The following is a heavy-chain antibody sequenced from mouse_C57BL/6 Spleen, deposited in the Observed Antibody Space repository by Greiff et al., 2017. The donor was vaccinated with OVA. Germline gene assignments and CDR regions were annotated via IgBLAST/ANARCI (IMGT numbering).Heavy chain of an antibody. J-gene: IGHJ3*01. CDR1: GYTFTSYW. V-gene: IGHV1-50*01. CDR3: ARMEDYGRSAY. Sequence: QVQLQQPGAELVKPGASVKLSCKASGYTFTSYWMQWVKQRPGQGLEWIGEIDPSDSYTNYNQKFKGKATLTVDTSSSTAYMQLSSLTSEDSAVYYCARMEDYGRSAYWGEGTLCTVS. D-gene: IGHD1-1*01. CDR2: IDPSDSYT.